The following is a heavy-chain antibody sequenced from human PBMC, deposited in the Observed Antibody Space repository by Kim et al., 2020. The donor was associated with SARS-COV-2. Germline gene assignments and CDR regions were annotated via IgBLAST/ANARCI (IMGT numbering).Heavy chain of an antibody. CDR3: AKNPAWESSPYYFDY. V-gene: IGHV3-23*01. CDR1: GFTFSSYA. CDR2: ISGSGGST. D-gene: IGHD1-26*01. Sequence: GGSLRLSCAASGFTFSSYAMSWVRQAPGKGLEWVSAISGSGGSTYYADSVKGRFTISRDNSKNTLYLQMNSLRAEDTAVYYCAKNPAWESSPYYFDYWGQGTLVTVSS. J-gene: IGHJ4*02.